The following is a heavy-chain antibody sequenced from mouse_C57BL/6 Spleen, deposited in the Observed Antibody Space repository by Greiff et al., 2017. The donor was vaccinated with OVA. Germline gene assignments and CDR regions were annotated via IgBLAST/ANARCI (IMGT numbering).Heavy chain of an antibody. CDR2: ISSGGSYT. CDR1: GFTFSSYG. J-gene: IGHJ3*01. Sequence: DVMLVESGGDLVKPGGSLKLSCAASGFTFSSYGMSWVRQTPDKRLEWVATISSGGSYTYYPDSVKGRFTISRDNAKNTLYLQMSSLKSEDTAMYYCARQDLGGFAYWGQGTLVTVSA. V-gene: IGHV5-6*02. CDR3: ARQDLGGFAY.